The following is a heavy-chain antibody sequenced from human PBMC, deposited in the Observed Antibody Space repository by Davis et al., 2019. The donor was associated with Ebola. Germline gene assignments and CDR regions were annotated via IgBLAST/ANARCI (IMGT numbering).Heavy chain of an antibody. Sequence: GGSLRLSCAASGFTFSSYSMNWVRQAPGKGLEWVSSISSSSSYIYYADSVKGRFTISRDNSKNTLYLQMNSLRAEDTAMYYCARRGTSSWYAGWFDPWGQGTLVTVSS. V-gene: IGHV3-21*04. D-gene: IGHD6-13*01. CDR2: ISSSSSYI. J-gene: IGHJ5*02. CDR1: GFTFSSYS. CDR3: ARRGTSSWYAGWFDP.